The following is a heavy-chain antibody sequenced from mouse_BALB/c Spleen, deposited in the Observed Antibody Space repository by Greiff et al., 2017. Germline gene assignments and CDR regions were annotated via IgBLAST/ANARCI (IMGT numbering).Heavy chain of an antibody. CDR2: IDPANGNT. V-gene: IGHV14-3*02. CDR3: APMTGDYAMDY. CDR1: GFNIKDTY. J-gene: IGHJ4*01. Sequence: EVQLQQSGAELVKPGASVKLSCTASGFNIKDTYMHWVKQRPEQGLEWIGRIDPANGNTKYDPKFQGKATITADTSSNTAYLQLSSLTSEDTAVYYCAPMTGDYAMDYWGQGTSVTVSS.